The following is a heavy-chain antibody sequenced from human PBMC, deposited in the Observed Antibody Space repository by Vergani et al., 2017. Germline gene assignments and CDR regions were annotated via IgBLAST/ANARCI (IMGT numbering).Heavy chain of an antibody. J-gene: IGHJ6*03. V-gene: IGHV1-2*02. D-gene: IGHD2-21*02. CDR2: INPNSGGT. CDR3: ARGGRETATQRDYYYYFVDV. CDR1: GYTFTGYY. Sequence: QVQLVQSGAEVKKPGASVKVSCKASGYTFTGYYMHWVRQAPGQGLEWMGWINPNSGGTNYAQKFQGRVTMTRDTSISTAYMELSRLRSDDTALYYYARGGRETATQRDYYYYFVDVWGKGTTVTVSS.